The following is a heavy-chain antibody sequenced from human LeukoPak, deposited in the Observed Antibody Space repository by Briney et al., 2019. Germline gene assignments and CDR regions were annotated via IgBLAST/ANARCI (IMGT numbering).Heavy chain of an antibody. Sequence: PSETLSLTCAVYGGSFSGYYWSWIRQPPGKGLEWIGETNHSGSTNYNPSLKSRVTISVDTSKNQFSLSLTSVTVADTAVYYCARVEPLKMVKSPWGQGILVTVSS. D-gene: IGHD5-18*01. CDR3: ARVEPLKMVKSP. CDR2: TNHSGST. CDR1: GGSFSGYY. V-gene: IGHV4-34*01. J-gene: IGHJ5*02.